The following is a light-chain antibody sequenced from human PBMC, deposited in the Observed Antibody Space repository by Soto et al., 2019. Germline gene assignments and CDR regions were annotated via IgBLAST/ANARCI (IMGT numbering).Light chain of an antibody. CDR2: GAS. CDR1: QSIRHY. J-gene: IGKJ1*01. CDR3: QHHNSYSQT. V-gene: IGKV1-5*01. Sequence: DIHMTQSPPTLSASVGDRATITCRASQSIRHYLAWHQQMQGKAPKLLTYGASTFQSGVPSRFSGRGSGTEFTLTISSLQPDDFGTYFCQHHNSYSQTFGQGTKVEIK.